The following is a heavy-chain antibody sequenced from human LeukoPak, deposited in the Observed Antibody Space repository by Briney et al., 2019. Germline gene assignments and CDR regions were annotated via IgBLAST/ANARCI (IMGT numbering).Heavy chain of an antibody. V-gene: IGHV4-59*01. CDR3: ARSIAARPYDY. Sequence: SETLFLTCTVSGGSISSYYWSWIRQPPGKGLEWIGYIYYSGSTNYNPSLKSRVTISVDTSKNQFSLKLSSVTAADTAVYYCARSIAARPYDYWGQGTLVTVSS. J-gene: IGHJ4*02. CDR1: GGSISSYY. D-gene: IGHD6-6*01. CDR2: IYYSGST.